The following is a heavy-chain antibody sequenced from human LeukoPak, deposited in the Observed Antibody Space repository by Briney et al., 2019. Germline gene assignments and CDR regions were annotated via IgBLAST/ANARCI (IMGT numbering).Heavy chain of an antibody. D-gene: IGHD4-17*01. CDR3: APDSAYGDYGGVWFDP. CDR2: IIPIFGIA. Sequence: SVKVSCKASGGTFSSYAISWVRQAPGQGLEWMGRIIPIFGIANYAQKFQGRVTITVDKSTSTAYMELSSLRSEDTAVYYCAPDSAYGDYGGVWFDPWGQGTLVTVSS. J-gene: IGHJ5*02. CDR1: GGTFSSYA. V-gene: IGHV1-69*04.